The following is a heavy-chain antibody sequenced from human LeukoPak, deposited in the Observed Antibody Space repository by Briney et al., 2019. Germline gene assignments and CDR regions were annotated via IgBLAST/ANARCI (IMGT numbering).Heavy chain of an antibody. CDR1: GFTSSDSA. Sequence: GGSLRLSCAASGFTSSDSAMHWVRQAFGKGLEWLGRIRTQANNDATAYGASVKGRFIISRDDSRNTAYLQMNSLKTEDTAVYYCAGDYNSLTGLNYWGQGTLVTVSS. J-gene: IGHJ4*02. CDR2: IRTQANNDAT. D-gene: IGHD3-9*01. V-gene: IGHV3-73*01. CDR3: AGDYNSLTGLNY.